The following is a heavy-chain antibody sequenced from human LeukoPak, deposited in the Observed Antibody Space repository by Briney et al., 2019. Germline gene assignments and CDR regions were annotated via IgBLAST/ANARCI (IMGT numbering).Heavy chain of an antibody. CDR3: ARDVGPYGGSPGGD. J-gene: IGHJ4*02. Sequence: GGSLRLSCEASGFMFNSFWMHWVRQGPGKGLVWVARIKPDGSESSYADFVRGRFIISRDNARNTLFLQMDSLRDDDTAVYFCARDVGPYGGSPGGDWGLGTLVTVSS. CDR1: GFMFNSFW. CDR2: IKPDGSES. V-gene: IGHV3-74*01. D-gene: IGHD1-26*01.